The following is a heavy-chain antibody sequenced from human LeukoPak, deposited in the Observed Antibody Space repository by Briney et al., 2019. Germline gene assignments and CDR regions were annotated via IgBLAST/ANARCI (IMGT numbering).Heavy chain of an antibody. J-gene: IGHJ6*02. Sequence: GASVKVSCKASGYTFTGYYMHWVRQAPGQGLEWMGWINPNSGGTNYAQKFQGRVTMTRDTSISTAYMELSRLRSDDTSVYYCARRRANWNYYYYGMDVWGQGTTVTVSS. CDR1: GYTFTGYY. CDR2: INPNSGGT. V-gene: IGHV1-2*02. D-gene: IGHD1-20*01. CDR3: ARRRANWNYYYYGMDV.